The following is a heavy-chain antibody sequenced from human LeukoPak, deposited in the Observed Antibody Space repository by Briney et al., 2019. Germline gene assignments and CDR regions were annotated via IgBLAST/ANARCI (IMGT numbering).Heavy chain of an antibody. J-gene: IGHJ4*02. Sequence: SETLSLTCAVYGGSFSGYYWSWIRQPPGKGLEWIGEINHSGSTNYNPSLKSRVTISVDTSKNQFSLKLSSVTAADTAVYYCARDRWRFGELFVFDYWGQGTLVTVSS. CDR3: ARDRWRFGELFVFDY. V-gene: IGHV4-34*01. CDR1: GGSFSGYY. D-gene: IGHD3-10*01. CDR2: INHSGST.